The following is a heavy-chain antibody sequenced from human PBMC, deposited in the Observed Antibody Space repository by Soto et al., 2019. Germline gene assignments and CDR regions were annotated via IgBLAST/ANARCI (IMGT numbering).Heavy chain of an antibody. CDR3: ARTMTTSGWFDP. CDR2: IYHSGGT. V-gene: IGHV4-30-2*01. J-gene: IGHJ5*02. Sequence: PSETLSLTCAVSGGPITSGGYSWSWIRQPPGKGLEWIGYIYHSGGTYYNPSLKSRVTPSIDRTKKQFSLKLKSVTAADTAVYFCARTMTTSGWFDPWGQGTLVTVSS. CDR1: GGPITSGGYS. D-gene: IGHD4-17*01.